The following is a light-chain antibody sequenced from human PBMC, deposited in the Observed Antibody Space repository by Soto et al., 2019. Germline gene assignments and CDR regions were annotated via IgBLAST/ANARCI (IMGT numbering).Light chain of an antibody. CDR2: EDN. Sequence: NFMLTQPHSVSESPGKTVTISCTGSSGSIATAYVQWYQQRPGSAPTTVIYEDNQRPSGVPDRFSGSIDSSSNSASLTISGLKTEDEADYYCQSYDSNYVVFGGGTKLTVL. CDR1: SGSIATAY. CDR3: QSYDSNYVV. V-gene: IGLV6-57*02. J-gene: IGLJ2*01.